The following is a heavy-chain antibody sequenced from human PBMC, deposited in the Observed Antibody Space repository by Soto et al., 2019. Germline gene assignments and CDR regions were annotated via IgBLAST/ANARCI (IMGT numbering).Heavy chain of an antibody. CDR1: GGTFSSYA. V-gene: IGHV1-69*06. CDR2: IIPIFGTA. J-gene: IGHJ6*02. D-gene: IGHD3-9*01. Sequence: ASVKVSCKASGGTFSSYAISWVRQAPGQGLEWMGGIIPIFGTANYAQKFQGRVTITADKSTSTAYMELSSLRSEDTAVYYCARVLQPYSYYDILTGHPDPYYGMDVWGQGTTVTVSS. CDR3: ARVLQPYSYYDILTGHPDPYYGMDV.